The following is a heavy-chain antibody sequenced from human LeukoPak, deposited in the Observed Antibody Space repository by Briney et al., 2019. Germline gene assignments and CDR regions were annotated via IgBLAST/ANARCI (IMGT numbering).Heavy chain of an antibody. CDR3: AREPLVVVAATPYYYYYMDV. CDR1: GGSISSYY. Sequence: PSETLSLTCTVSGGSISSYYWSWIRQPAGEGLEWIGRIYTSGSTNYNPSLKSRVTMSVDTSKNQFSLKLSSVTAADTAVYYCAREPLVVVAATPYYYYYMDVWGKGTTVTVSS. D-gene: IGHD2-15*01. J-gene: IGHJ6*03. CDR2: IYTSGST. V-gene: IGHV4-4*07.